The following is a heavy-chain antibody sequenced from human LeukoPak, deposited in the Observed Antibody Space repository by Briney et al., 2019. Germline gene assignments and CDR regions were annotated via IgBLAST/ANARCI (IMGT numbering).Heavy chain of an antibody. CDR3: AKDFGSPTNTYWYYYDSSGYLDY. CDR1: GFTFSSYA. D-gene: IGHD3-22*01. CDR2: ISGSGGST. Sequence: GGSLRLSCAASGFTFSSYAMSWVRQAPGKGLEWVSAISGSGGSTYYADSVKGRFTISRDNSKNTLYLQMNSLRAEDTAVYYCAKDFGSPTNTYWYYYDSSGYLDYWGQGTLVTVSS. V-gene: IGHV3-23*01. J-gene: IGHJ4*02.